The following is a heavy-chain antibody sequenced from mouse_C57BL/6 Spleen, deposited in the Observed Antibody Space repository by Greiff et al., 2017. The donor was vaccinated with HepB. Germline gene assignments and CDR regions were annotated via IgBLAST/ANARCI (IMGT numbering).Heavy chain of an antibody. CDR2: ISDGGSYT. J-gene: IGHJ2*01. CDR3: ARDEGYYYGSRGGSNYFDY. Sequence: EVMLVESGGGLVKPGGSLKLSCAASGFTFSSYAMSWVRQTPEKRLEWVATISDGGSYTYYPDNVKGRFTISRDNAKNNLYLQMSHLKSEDTAMYYCARDEGYYYGSRGGSNYFDYWGQGTTLTVSS. CDR1: GFTFSSYA. V-gene: IGHV5-4*01. D-gene: IGHD1-1*01.